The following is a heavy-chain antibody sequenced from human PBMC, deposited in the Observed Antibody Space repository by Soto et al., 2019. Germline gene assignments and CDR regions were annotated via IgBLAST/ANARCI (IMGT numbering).Heavy chain of an antibody. CDR1: GFTFSSYA. CDR2: TSYDGSNK. J-gene: IGHJ3*01. Sequence: GESLKISCAASGFTFSSYAMHWVRQAPGKGLEWVAVTSYDGSNKYYADYVKGRFTISRDNSKNAIFLQMTSLRVDDTAVYFCARGDRGGFDLWGQGTMVTVSS. V-gene: IGHV3-30-3*01. CDR3: ARGDRGGFDL. D-gene: IGHD3-10*01.